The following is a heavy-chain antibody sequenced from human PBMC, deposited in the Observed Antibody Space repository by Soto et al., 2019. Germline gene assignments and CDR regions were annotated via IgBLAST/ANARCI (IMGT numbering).Heavy chain of an antibody. V-gene: IGHV4-39*01. CDR1: GGSISSSSYY. J-gene: IGHJ6*02. Sequence: PEETLSLTCTVSGGSISSSSYYWGWIRQPPGKGLEWIGSIYYSGSTYYNPSLKSRVTVSVDTSKNQFSLKLSSVTAADTAVYYCARSFYDFWSGYPRVYYYYGMDVWGQGTTVTVSS. CDR3: ARSFYDFWSGYPRVYYYYGMDV. CDR2: IYYSGST. D-gene: IGHD3-3*01.